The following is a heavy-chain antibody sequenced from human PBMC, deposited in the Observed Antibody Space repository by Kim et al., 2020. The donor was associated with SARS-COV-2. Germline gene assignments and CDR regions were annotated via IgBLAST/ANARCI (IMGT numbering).Heavy chain of an antibody. CDR3: ARGGVAACTIADYYYYA. V-gene: IGHV3-33*01. CDR2: IWYDGSNK. J-gene: IGHJ6*01. CDR1: GFTFSSYG. Sequence: GGSLRLSCAASGFTFSSYGMHWVRQAPGRGLEWVAVIWYDGSNKYYADSVKGRFTISRDNSKNTLYLQMNSLRAEDTAVYSCARGGVAACTIADYYYYA. D-gene: IGHD6-13*01.